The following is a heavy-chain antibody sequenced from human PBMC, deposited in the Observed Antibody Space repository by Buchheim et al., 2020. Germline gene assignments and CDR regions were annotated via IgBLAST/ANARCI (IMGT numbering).Heavy chain of an antibody. J-gene: IGHJ6*03. D-gene: IGHD1-14*01. V-gene: IGHV3-23*01. Sequence: EVHLLESGGGLVQPGGSLRLSCAASGLTFSNYVMNWVRQAPGKGLEWVSGIIGSGGSTYYAESVEGRFMISREHSKNTLYLQMNSLRAEDTAVYYCAKPFRNHIYYYMDVWGKGTT. CDR1: GLTFSNYV. CDR2: IIGSGGST. CDR3: AKPFRNHIYYYMDV.